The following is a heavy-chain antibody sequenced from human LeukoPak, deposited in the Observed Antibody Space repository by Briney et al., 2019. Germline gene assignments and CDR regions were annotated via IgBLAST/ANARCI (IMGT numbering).Heavy chain of an antibody. CDR2: TYYRSKWFT. J-gene: IGHJ4*02. CDR1: GDSVSSNSAT. V-gene: IGHV6-1*01. CDR3: ARANERYIGNIASRPFDY. Sequence: SQTLSLTCAISGDSVSSNSATWNWISQSPSRGLEWLGRTYYRSKWFTDYAVSVKSRITINSDTSKNQFSLQLNSVTPEDTAVYYCARANERYIGNIASRPFDYWGQGTLVTVSS. D-gene: IGHD6-6*01.